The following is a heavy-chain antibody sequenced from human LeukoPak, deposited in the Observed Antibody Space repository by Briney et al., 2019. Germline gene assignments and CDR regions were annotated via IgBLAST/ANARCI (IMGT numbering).Heavy chain of an antibody. V-gene: IGHV3-23*05. D-gene: IGHD3-16*01. CDR2: LYSNYNT. CDR3: ARGYDIFDY. J-gene: IGHJ4*02. CDR1: GFTFSSYA. Sequence: GGSLRLSCAASGFTFSSYAMTWVRQAPGKGLDWVSVLYSNYNTYYADSVKGRFTISRDNSKNTLYLQMNSLRAEDTALYYCARGYDIFDYWGQGTLVTVSS.